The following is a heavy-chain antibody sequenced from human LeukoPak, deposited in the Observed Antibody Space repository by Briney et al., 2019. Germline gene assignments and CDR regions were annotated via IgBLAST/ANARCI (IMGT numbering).Heavy chain of an antibody. V-gene: IGHV4-34*01. D-gene: IGHD1-26*01. Sequence: SETLSLTCAVYGGSFSGYYWSWIRQPPGKGLEWIGEINHSGSTNYNPSLKSRVTISVDTSKNQFSLKLSSVTAADTAVYYCARGCREVGATDFDYWGQGTLVTVSS. CDR2: INHSGST. CDR1: GGSFSGYY. CDR3: ARGCREVGATDFDY. J-gene: IGHJ4*02.